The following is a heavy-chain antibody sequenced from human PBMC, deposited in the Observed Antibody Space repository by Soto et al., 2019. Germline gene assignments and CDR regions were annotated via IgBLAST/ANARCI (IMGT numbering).Heavy chain of an antibody. CDR3: ASLNFYGYGLYYYYYGMDV. CDR2: IYYSGST. J-gene: IGHJ6*02. Sequence: PSETLSLTCTVSSAPVSSSTYTWGWIRQPPGKGLEWIGSIYYSGSTYYNPSLNSRVTVSVDTSKNQFSLKLSSVTAADTAVYYCASLNFYGYGLYYYYYGMDVWGQGTTVTVSS. CDR1: SAPVSSSTYT. V-gene: IGHV4-39*01. D-gene: IGHD5-12*01.